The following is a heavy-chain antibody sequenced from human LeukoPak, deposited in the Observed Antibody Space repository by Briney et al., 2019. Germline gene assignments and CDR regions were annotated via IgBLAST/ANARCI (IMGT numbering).Heavy chain of an antibody. CDR1: GGSISSYY. Sequence: PSETLSLTCTVSGGSISSYYWSWIRQPPGKGLEWIGYIYYSGSTNYNPSLKSRVTISVDTSKSQFSLKLSSVTAADTAVYYCARDKGGPGPFKYYYYMDVWGKGTTVTVSS. D-gene: IGHD3-16*01. CDR3: ARDKGGPGPFKYYYYMDV. J-gene: IGHJ6*03. CDR2: IYYSGST. V-gene: IGHV4-59*01.